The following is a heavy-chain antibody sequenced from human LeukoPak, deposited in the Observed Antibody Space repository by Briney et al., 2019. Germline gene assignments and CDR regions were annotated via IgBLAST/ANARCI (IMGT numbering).Heavy chain of an antibody. CDR1: GFTFSDYY. J-gene: IGHJ3*02. CDR3: ARVNPQRPVCSSTSCFVDAFDI. CDR2: ISSSSSYI. V-gene: IGHV3-11*06. Sequence: GGSLRLSCAASGFTFSDYYMSWIRQAPGKGLEWVSSISSSSSYIYYADSVKGRFTISRDNAKNSLSLQMNSLRAEDTAVYYCARVNPQRPVCSSTSCFVDAFDIWGQGTMVTVSS. D-gene: IGHD2-2*01.